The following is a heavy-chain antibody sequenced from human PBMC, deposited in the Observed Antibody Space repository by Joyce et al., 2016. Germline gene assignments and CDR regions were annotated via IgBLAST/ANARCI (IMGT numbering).Heavy chain of an antibody. D-gene: IGHD4-17*01. CDR1: GFTFSSYA. J-gene: IGHJ4*02. V-gene: IGHV3-23*01. CDR3: AKAHHDYGDFEEDYFEF. CDR2: ISGRGGYT. Sequence: EVQLLESGGGLVQPGGSLRLSCAASGFTFSSYAMAWVRRAQGKGLEWVSAISGRGGYTEYANSVEGRFTISKDNSKNRLYLQMNSLRAEDTALYYCAKAHHDYGDFEEDYFEFWGQGTLVTVSS.